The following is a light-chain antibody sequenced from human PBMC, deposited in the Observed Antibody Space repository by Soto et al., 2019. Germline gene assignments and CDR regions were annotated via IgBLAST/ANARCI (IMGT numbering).Light chain of an antibody. CDR3: QQTYSAPPT. J-gene: IGKJ1*01. CDR2: AAS. Sequence: DIQMTRSPSSLSASVGDRVTITCRASQIISTYLNWYQQRAGLAPRLLIYAASSLQSGVPPRFSGSGSGTDFTLTISSLQPEDFATYFCQQTYSAPPTFGQGTKV. CDR1: QIISTY. V-gene: IGKV1-39*01.